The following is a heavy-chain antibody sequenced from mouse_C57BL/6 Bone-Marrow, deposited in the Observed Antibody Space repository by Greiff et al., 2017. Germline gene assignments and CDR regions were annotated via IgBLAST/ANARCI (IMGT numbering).Heavy chain of an antibody. D-gene: IGHD1-1*01. Sequence: EVQLQQSGPELVKPGASVKISCKASGYTFTDYYMNWVKQSHGKSLEWIGDINPNNGGTSYNQKFKGKATLTVEKSSSTAYMELRSLTSEDSAVYYCARLAVVEGYWGQGTTLTVSS. CDR1: GYTFTDYY. CDR2: INPNNGGT. CDR3: ARLAVVEGY. V-gene: IGHV1-26*01. J-gene: IGHJ2*01.